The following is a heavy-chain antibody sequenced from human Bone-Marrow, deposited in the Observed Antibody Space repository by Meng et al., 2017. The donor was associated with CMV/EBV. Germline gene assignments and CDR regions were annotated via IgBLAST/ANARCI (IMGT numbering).Heavy chain of an antibody. CDR1: GFTFSSYA. CDR2: IYSGGSST. V-gene: IGHV3-23*03. D-gene: IGHD1-26*01. J-gene: IGHJ5*02. CDR3: AKAGRAAGWFDP. Sequence: GESLKISCAASGFTFSSYAMSWVRQAPGKGLEWVSVIYSGGSSTYYADSVKGRFTISRDNSKNTLYLQMNSLRAEDTAVYYCAKAGRAAGWFDPWGQGTLVTVSS.